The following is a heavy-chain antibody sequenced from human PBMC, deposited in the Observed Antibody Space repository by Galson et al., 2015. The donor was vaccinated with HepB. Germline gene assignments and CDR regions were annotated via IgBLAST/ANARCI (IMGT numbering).Heavy chain of an antibody. J-gene: IGHJ4*02. Sequence: SLRLSCAVSGFTFSDYYMSWIRQAPGKGLEWLSYITNSGRSTSYADSVKGRFTISRDNAKNSLYLEMNSLRAEDTAVYYCARESRGNYFTFDYWAQGTLVTVSS. CDR2: ITNSGRST. D-gene: IGHD2/OR15-2a*01. CDR1: GFTFSDYY. V-gene: IGHV3-11*01. CDR3: ARESRGNYFTFDY.